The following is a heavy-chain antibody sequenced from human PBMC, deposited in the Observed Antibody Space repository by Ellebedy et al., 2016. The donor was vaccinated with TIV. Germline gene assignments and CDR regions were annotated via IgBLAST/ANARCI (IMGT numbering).Heavy chain of an antibody. CDR2: IYSGGST. V-gene: IGHV3-53*01. Sequence: GESLKISXAASGFTVSSNYMSWVRQAPGKGLEWVSVIYSGGSTYYADSVKGRFTISRDNSKNTLYLQMNSLRAEDTAVYYCARDHHYGMDVWGQGTTVTVSS. CDR1: GFTVSSNY. CDR3: ARDHHYGMDV. J-gene: IGHJ6*02.